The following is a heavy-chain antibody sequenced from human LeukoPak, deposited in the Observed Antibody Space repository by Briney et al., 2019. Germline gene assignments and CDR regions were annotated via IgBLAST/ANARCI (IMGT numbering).Heavy chain of an antibody. Sequence: SETLSLTRTVSGGSISSYYWSWIRQPPGKGLEWIGYIYYSGSTNYNPSLKSRVTISVDTSKNQFSLKLSSVTAADTAVYYCARESGAYYYDSSGYENWFDPWGQGTRVTVSS. D-gene: IGHD3-22*01. V-gene: IGHV4-59*01. CDR2: IYYSGST. CDR1: GGSISSYY. CDR3: ARESGAYYYDSSGYENWFDP. J-gene: IGHJ5*02.